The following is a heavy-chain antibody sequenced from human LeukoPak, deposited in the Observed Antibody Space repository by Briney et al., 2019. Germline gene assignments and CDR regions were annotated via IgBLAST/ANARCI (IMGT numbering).Heavy chain of an antibody. D-gene: IGHD3-10*01. CDR2: IYPGDSDT. CDR3: ARLGGFYGSGRIDAFDI. V-gene: IGHV5-51*01. CDR1: GYSFTSYW. J-gene: IGHJ3*02. Sequence: GESLQISCEGSGYSFTSYWIGWVRQMPGKGLEWMGIIYPGDSDTRYSPSFQGQVTISADKSISTAYLQWSSLRAPDTAMYYCARLGGFYGSGRIDAFDIWGQGTMVTVSS.